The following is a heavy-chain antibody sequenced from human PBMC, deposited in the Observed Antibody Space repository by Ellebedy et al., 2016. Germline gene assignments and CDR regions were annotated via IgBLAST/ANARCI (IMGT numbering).Heavy chain of an antibody. CDR3: ARDPPHIAVAGTPAYYYYGMDV. CDR1: GFTFSSYW. Sequence: GESLKISXAASGFTFSSYWMSWVRQAPGKGLEWVANIKQDGSEKYYVDSVKGRFTISRDNAKNSLYLQMNSLRAEDTAVYYCARDPPHIAVAGTPAYYYYGMDVWGQGTTVTVSS. D-gene: IGHD6-19*01. V-gene: IGHV3-7*01. CDR2: IKQDGSEK. J-gene: IGHJ6*02.